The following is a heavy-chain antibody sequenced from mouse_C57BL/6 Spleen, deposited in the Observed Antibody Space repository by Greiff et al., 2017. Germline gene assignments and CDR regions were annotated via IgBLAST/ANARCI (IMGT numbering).Heavy chain of an antibody. J-gene: IGHJ3*01. D-gene: IGHD2-1*01. CDR3: ARGDGNPLAY. CDR1: GYTFTSYG. CDR2: IYPSSGNT. V-gene: IGHV1-81*01. Sequence: VQLQQSGAELARPGASVKLSCKASGYTFTSYGISWVKQRTGQGLEWIGEIYPSSGNTYYNEKFKGKATLTADKSSSTAYMVLRSLTSADSAVYFCARGDGNPLAYWGKGTLGTVSA.